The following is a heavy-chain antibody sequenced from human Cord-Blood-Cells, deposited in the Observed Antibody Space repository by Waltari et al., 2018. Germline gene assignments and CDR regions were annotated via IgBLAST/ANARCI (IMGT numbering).Heavy chain of an antibody. CDR2: ISWNSGSI. CDR3: AKDMGYGGNSHWYFDL. V-gene: IGHV3-9*01. CDR1: GFTLDDYA. J-gene: IGHJ2*01. Sequence: EVQLVESGGGLVQPGRSLRLSCAASGFTLDDYAMHWVRQVPGKGLEGVSGISWNSGSIGYADSVKGRFTISRDNAKNSLYLQMNSLRAEDTALYYCAKDMGYGGNSHWYFDLWGRGTLVTVSS. D-gene: IGHD2-21*02.